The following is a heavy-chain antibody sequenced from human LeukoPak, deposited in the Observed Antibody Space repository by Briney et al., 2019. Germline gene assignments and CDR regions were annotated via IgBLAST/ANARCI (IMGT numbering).Heavy chain of an antibody. CDR1: GYTFTSYA. D-gene: IGHD2-2*01. V-gene: IGHV1-2*02. CDR3: AREYCSSTSCYVPYFDY. J-gene: IGHJ4*02. Sequence: ASVKVSCKASGYTFTSYAIHWVRQAPGQRLEWMGWINPNSGGTNYAQKFQGRVTMTRDTSISTAYMELSRLRSDDTAVYYCAREYCSSTSCYVPYFDYWGQGTLVTVSS. CDR2: INPNSGGT.